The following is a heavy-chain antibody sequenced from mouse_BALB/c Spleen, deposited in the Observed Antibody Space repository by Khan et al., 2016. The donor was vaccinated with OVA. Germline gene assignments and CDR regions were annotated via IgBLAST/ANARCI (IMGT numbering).Heavy chain of an antibody. CDR2: IWGGGGT. Sequence: QVQLKESGPGLVAPSQSLSITCTVSGFSLSRYNIHWVRQPPGKGLEWLGMIWGGGGTDYNSTLKIRLILSQDNSKSPVFFKMNSLQTDDTDKYFCARAYYRYDGYYAMDYWGQGTSVTVSS. V-gene: IGHV2-6-4*01. CDR3: ARAYYRYDGYYAMDY. J-gene: IGHJ4*01. CDR1: GFSLSRYN. D-gene: IGHD2-14*01.